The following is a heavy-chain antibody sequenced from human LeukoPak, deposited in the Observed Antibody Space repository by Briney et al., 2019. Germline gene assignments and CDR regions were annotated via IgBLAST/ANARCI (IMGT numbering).Heavy chain of an antibody. CDR1: GFTFSSFE. CDR2: ISYDGSNK. D-gene: IGHD2-2*01. Sequence: GGSLRLSCAASGFTFSSFEMNWVRQAPGKGLEWVAVISYDGSNKYYADSVKGRFTISRDNSKNTLYLQMNSLRAEDTAVYYCARTYCSSTSCYGPQFDPWGQGTLVTVSS. J-gene: IGHJ5*02. V-gene: IGHV3-30*04. CDR3: ARTYCSSTSCYGPQFDP.